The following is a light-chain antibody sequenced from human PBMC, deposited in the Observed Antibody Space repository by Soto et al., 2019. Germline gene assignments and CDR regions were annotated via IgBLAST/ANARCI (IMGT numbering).Light chain of an antibody. J-gene: IGKJ1*01. CDR2: GST. CDR1: QSVSSSY. Sequence: VLTLSPGTLSLSPGERATLSCRASQSVSSSYLAWYQQKPGQAPRLLIYGSTSRATGVPDRLSGSGSGTDFTLTISRLEPEDFAVYFCQQYGSSPSTFGQGTKVDIK. V-gene: IGKV3-20*01. CDR3: QQYGSSPST.